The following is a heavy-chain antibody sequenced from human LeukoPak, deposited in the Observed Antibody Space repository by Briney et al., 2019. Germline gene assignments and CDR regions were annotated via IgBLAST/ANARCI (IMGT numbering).Heavy chain of an antibody. J-gene: IGHJ4*02. V-gene: IGHV3-9*01. CDR1: GFTFDDYA. Sequence: GGSLRLSCAASGFTFDDYAMHWVRQAPGKGLEWVSGISWNSGSIGYADSVKGRFTISRDNAKNSLYLQMNSLRAEDTALYYCAKVLSYGDYGFDYWGQGTLVTDSS. CDR3: AKVLSYGDYGFDY. D-gene: IGHD4-17*01. CDR2: ISWNSGSI.